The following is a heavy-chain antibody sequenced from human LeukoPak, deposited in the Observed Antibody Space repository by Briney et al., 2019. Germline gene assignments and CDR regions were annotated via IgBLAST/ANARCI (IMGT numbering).Heavy chain of an antibody. CDR1: GYTFTSYD. D-gene: IGHD2-8*01. J-gene: IGHJ4*02. CDR3: ASQSAYCTNGVCYANFDY. V-gene: IGHV1-8*01. CDR2: MNPNSGNT. Sequence: ASVKVSCKASGYTFTSYDINWVRQATGQGLEWMGWMNPNSGNTGYAQKFQDRVTMTRNTSISTAYMELSSLRSEDAAVYYCASQSAYCTNGVCYANFDYWGQGTLVTVSS.